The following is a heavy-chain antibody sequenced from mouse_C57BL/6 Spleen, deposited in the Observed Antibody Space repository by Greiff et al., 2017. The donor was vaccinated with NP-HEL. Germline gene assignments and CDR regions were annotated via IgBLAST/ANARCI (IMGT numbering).Heavy chain of an antibody. Sequence: VQLQQSGAELVKPGASVKMSCTASGYTFTSYWITWVKQRPGQGLEWIGDIYPGSGSTNYNEKFKSKATLTVDTSSSTAYMQLSSLTSEDSAVYYCARRDGSSYDYAMDYWGQGTSVTVSS. D-gene: IGHD1-1*01. CDR2: IYPGSGST. CDR3: ARRDGSSYDYAMDY. J-gene: IGHJ4*01. V-gene: IGHV1-55*01. CDR1: GYTFTSYW.